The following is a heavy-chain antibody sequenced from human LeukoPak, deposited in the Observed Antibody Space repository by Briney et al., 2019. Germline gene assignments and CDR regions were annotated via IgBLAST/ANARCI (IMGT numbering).Heavy chain of an antibody. V-gene: IGHV1-69*01. CDR3: ASESSTSCYTCRYFQH. J-gene: IGHJ1*01. CDR2: IIPIFSTA. D-gene: IGHD2-2*02. CDR1: GGTFSSYA. Sequence: ASVKVSCKASGGTFSSYAISWVRQAPGQGLEWMGGIIPIFSTANYAQKLQGRVTITADESTSTAYMELSSLRSEDTAVYYCASESSTSCYTCRYFQHWGQGTLVTVSS.